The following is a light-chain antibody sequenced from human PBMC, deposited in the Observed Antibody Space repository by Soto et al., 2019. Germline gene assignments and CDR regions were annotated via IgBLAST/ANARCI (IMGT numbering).Light chain of an antibody. J-gene: IGKJ3*01. CDR3: QQSQSIPFT. V-gene: IGKV1-39*01. CDR2: AAS. Sequence: DIQMTQSPSSLSASVGDRVTITCRASQSIIIYLNWYQQKPGKAPKLLISAASSLQSGVPSRFSGSGSGTDFTLTISSLQPEDFATYYCQQSQSIPFTFGPGTKVDIK. CDR1: QSIIIY.